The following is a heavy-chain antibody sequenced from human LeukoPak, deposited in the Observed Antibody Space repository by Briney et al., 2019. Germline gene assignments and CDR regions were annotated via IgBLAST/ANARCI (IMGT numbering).Heavy chain of an antibody. CDR3: ARDINIVVVVAATTFDY. Sequence: ASVKVSCKASGYTFTSYYMHWVRQAPGQGLEWMGWINPNSGGTNYAQKFQGRVTMTRDTSISTAYMELSRLRSDDTAVYYCARDINIVVVVAATTFDYRGQGTLVTVSS. J-gene: IGHJ4*02. V-gene: IGHV1-2*02. CDR2: INPNSGGT. D-gene: IGHD2-15*01. CDR1: GYTFTSYY.